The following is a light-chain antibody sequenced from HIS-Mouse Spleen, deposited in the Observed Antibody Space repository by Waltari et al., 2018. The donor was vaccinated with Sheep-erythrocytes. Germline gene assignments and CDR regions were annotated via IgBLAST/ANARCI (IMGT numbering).Light chain of an antibody. V-gene: IGKV1-33*01. CDR2: DAS. J-gene: IGKJ4*01. CDR1: QDIRNY. CDR3: QQYDNLPLT. Sequence: DIQMTQSPSSLSAPVGDRVTITCQASQDIRNYLNWYQQKPGKAPKLLIYDASNLETGVPSRFSGRGSGTDFTFTISSLQPEDIATYYCQQYDNLPLTFGGVTKVEIK.